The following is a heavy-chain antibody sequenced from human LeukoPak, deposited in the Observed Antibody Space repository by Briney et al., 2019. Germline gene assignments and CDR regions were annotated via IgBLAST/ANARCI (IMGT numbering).Heavy chain of an antibody. V-gene: IGHV1-8*01. J-gene: IGHJ5*02. Sequence: ASVKVSCKASGYTFTSYDINWVRQATGQGLEWMGWMNPNSGNTGYAQKFQGRVTMTRNTSISTAYMELSSLRSEDTAVYYCASSIYDFWSGYEGSWFDPWGQGTLVTVSS. CDR2: MNPNSGNT. D-gene: IGHD3-3*01. CDR1: GYTFTSYD. CDR3: ASSIYDFWSGYEGSWFDP.